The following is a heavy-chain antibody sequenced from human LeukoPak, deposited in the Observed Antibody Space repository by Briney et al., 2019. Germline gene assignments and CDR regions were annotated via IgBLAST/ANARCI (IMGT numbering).Heavy chain of an antibody. CDR2: IKRDGSEK. D-gene: IGHD3-10*01. Sequence: GGSLRLSCAASGFTFSSYWMTWVRQAPGKGLEWVANIKRDGSEKHYVDSVKGRFTISRDNAKNSMFLQMNSLGAEDTAVYYCTRLRGESPRSFDPWGQGTLVTVSS. V-gene: IGHV3-7*01. CDR1: GFTFSSYW. J-gene: IGHJ5*02. CDR3: TRLRGESPRSFDP.